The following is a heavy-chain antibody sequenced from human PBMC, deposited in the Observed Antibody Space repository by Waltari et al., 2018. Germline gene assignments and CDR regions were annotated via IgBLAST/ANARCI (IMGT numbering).Heavy chain of an antibody. J-gene: IGHJ1*01. CDR2: IYPGDSDT. CDR1: GYSFTSYG. Sequence: EVQLVQSGAEVKKQGESLKISCKGSGYSFTSYGIGWVRQMPGKGLEWMGSIYPGDSDTRYSPSFQGQVTISADKSISTAYLQWSSLKASDTAMYYCARRSTDCSGGSCYLEFFQHWGQGTLVTVSS. CDR3: ARRSTDCSGGSCYLEFFQH. V-gene: IGHV5-51*03. D-gene: IGHD2-15*01.